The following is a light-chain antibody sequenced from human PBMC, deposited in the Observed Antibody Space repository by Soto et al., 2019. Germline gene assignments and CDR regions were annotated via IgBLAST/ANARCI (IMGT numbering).Light chain of an antibody. CDR3: QVWDSSSDHPV. CDR2: YDS. CDR1: NIGSKS. V-gene: IGLV3-21*04. J-gene: IGLJ2*01. Sequence: ELTPPPSVSVAPGKTARITCGGNNIGSKSVHGYQQKPGQAPVLVIYYDSDRPSGIPERFSGSNSGNTATLTISRVEAGDEADYYCQVWDSSSDHPVFGGGTKLTVL.